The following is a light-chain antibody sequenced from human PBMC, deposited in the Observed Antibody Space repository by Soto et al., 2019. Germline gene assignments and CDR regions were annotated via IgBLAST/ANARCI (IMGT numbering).Light chain of an antibody. CDR1: SSDVGSHPL. CDR3: SSYTNINTRACV. V-gene: IGLV2-14*02. J-gene: IGLJ1*01. Sequence: QSVLTQPASVSGSPGQSITISCAGTSSDVGSHPLVSWYQQHPGKAPKLIIYEVTDRPSGVSNRFSGSKSGNTASLTISGLQAEDEAEYYCSSYTNINTRACVFGTGTKLTVL. CDR2: EVT.